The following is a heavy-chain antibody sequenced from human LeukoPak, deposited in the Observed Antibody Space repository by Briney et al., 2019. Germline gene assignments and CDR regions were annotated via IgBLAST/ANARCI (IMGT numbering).Heavy chain of an antibody. CDR3: ARAPLGIAAAGGDY. J-gene: IGHJ4*02. V-gene: IGHV3-72*01. CDR1: GFTFSDHY. D-gene: IGHD6-13*01. CDR2: TRNKANSYTT. Sequence: GGSLRLFCAASGFTFSDHYMDWVRQAPGKGLEWVGRTRNKANSYTTEYAASVKGRFTISRDDSKNSLYLQMNSLKTEDTAVYYCARAPLGIAAAGGDYWGQGTLVTVSS.